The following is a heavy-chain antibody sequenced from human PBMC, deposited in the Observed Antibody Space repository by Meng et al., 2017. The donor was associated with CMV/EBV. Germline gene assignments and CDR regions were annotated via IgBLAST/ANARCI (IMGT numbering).Heavy chain of an antibody. CDR2: IIPIFGTA. Sequence: SVKVSCKASGGTFSSYAIRWVRQAPGQGLEWMGGIIPIFGTANYAQKFQGRVTITTDESTSTAYTELSSLRSEDTAVYYCATDPDIVVVPAAIGYYYYYGMDVWGQGTTVTVSS. J-gene: IGHJ6*02. D-gene: IGHD2-2*01. CDR1: GGTFSSYA. CDR3: ATDPDIVVVPAAIGYYYYYGMDV. V-gene: IGHV1-69*05.